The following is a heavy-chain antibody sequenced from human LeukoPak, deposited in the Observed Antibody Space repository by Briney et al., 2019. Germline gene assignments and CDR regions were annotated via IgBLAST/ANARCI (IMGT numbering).Heavy chain of an antibody. V-gene: IGHV4-61*02. Sequence: PSQTLSLTCTVSGGSISSGSYYWSWIRQPAGKGLEWIGRIYTSGSTNYNPSLKSRVTISVDTSKNQFSLKLSSVTAADTAVYYCAREEAMVIGIDYWGQGTLVTVSS. CDR1: GGSISSGSYY. D-gene: IGHD5-18*01. J-gene: IGHJ4*02. CDR3: AREEAMVIGIDY. CDR2: IYTSGST.